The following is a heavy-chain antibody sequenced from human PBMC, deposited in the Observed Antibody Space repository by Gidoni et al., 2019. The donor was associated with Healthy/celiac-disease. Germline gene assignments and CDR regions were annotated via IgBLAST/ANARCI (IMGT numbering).Heavy chain of an antibody. Sequence: QVQLVQSGAEVKKPGASVKVSCKASGYTFTGYSMHWVRQAPGQGLEWMGWINPNSGGTNYAQKFQGWVTMTRDTSISTAYMELSRLRSDDTAVYYCARGEDIVATTMVHYGMDVWGQGTTVTVSS. V-gene: IGHV1-2*04. D-gene: IGHD5-12*01. CDR2: INPNSGGT. CDR3: ARGEDIVATTMVHYGMDV. J-gene: IGHJ6*02. CDR1: GYTFTGYS.